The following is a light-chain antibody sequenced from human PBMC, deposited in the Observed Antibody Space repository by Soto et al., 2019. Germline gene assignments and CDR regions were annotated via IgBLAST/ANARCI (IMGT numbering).Light chain of an antibody. CDR3: SSFTSSSTLV. CDR2: EVS. V-gene: IGLV2-14*02. J-gene: IGLJ2*01. CDR1: SSDVGSYNV. Sequence: QSALTQPASVSGSPGQSITMSCTGTSSDVGSYNVVSWYQQQPGKAPKLMIYEVSNRPSGVSNRFSGSKSGNTASLTISGLQAEDEADYYCSSFTSSSTLVFGGGTKVTVL.